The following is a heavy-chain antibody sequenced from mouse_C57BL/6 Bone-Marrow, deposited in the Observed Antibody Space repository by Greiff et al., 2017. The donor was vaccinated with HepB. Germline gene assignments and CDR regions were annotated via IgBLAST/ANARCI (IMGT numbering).Heavy chain of an antibody. CDR3: ARGTGKWYFDV. D-gene: IGHD4-1*01. V-gene: IGHV3-6*01. CDR1: GYSITSGYY. Sequence: DVQLQESGPGLVKPSQSLSLTCSVTGYSITSGYYWNWIRQFPGNKLEWMGYISYDGSNNYNPSLKNLTTITRDTSKNEFFLKLNSVTAEDPATYYCARGTGKWYFDVCGTGTTVTVSS. J-gene: IGHJ1*03. CDR2: ISYDGSN.